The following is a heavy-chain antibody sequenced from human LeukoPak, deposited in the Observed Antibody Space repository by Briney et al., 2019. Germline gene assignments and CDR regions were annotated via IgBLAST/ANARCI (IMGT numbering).Heavy chain of an antibody. V-gene: IGHV3-23*01. Sequence: GGSLRLSCAASGLDFRSNAMKWVRQAPGKGLEWVAAISGNGGTYYADSVKGRFTISGDTSKNTLYVQLSRLIAEDTALYYCATLYGDHGSYWGQGTLVTVSS. CDR3: ATLYGDHGSY. D-gene: IGHD4-17*01. J-gene: IGHJ4*02. CDR2: ISGNGGT. CDR1: GLDFRSNA.